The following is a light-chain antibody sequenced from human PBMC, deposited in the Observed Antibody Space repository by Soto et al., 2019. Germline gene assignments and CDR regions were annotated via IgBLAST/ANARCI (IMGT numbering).Light chain of an antibody. CDR1: SSDVGGYNY. V-gene: IGLV2-14*01. CDR2: DVS. Sequence: QSALTQPASVSGSPGQSITISCTGTSSDVGGYNYVSWYQQHPGKAPKLMIYDVSNRPSGVSNRFSGSKSGHTASLTISGLQAEDEADYYCSSYTSSSTPYVFGTGTQLTVL. J-gene: IGLJ1*01. CDR3: SSYTSSSTPYV.